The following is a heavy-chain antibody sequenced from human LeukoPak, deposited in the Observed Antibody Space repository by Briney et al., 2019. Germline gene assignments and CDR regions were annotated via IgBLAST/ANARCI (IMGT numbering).Heavy chain of an antibody. D-gene: IGHD6-13*01. V-gene: IGHV3-23*01. Sequence: GGSLRLSCAASGFTFSTYAMNWVRQAPGKGLEWVSGISGSGGTTYYADSVKGRFTISRDNSKNTLYLQMNYLRAEDTALYYCAKNLAAPTTPFDSWGQGTLVTVSS. J-gene: IGHJ4*02. CDR3: AKNLAAPTTPFDS. CDR1: GFTFSTYA. CDR2: ISGSGGTT.